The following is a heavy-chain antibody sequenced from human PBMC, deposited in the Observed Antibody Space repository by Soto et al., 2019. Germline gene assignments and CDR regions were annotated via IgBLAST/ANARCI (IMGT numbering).Heavy chain of an antibody. Sequence: EVQLVESGGGLVQPGRSLRLSCAASGFTFDDYAMHWVRQAPGKGLEWVSGISWNSGSIGYADSVKGRFTISRDNDKNSLDLQMNSLRAEDTALYYCAKAYGRSWPDYYYYMDVWGKGTTVTFSS. CDR1: GFTFDDYA. V-gene: IGHV3-9*01. J-gene: IGHJ6*03. CDR3: AKAYGRSWPDYYYYMDV. D-gene: IGHD6-13*01. CDR2: ISWNSGSI.